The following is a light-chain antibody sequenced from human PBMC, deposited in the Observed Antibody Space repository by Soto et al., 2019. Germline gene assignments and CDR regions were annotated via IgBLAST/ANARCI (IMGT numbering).Light chain of an antibody. Sequence: EIMLMQAPGTQPLSPRVRATHSCRASQSVSSSYLAWYQQKPGQAPRLLIYGASSRATGIPDRFSGSGSGTDFTLTISRLEAEDFAVYYCQQYGSSPPTFGQGTKVDI. V-gene: IGKV3-20*01. J-gene: IGKJ1*01. CDR2: GAS. CDR3: QQYGSSPPT. CDR1: QSVSSSY.